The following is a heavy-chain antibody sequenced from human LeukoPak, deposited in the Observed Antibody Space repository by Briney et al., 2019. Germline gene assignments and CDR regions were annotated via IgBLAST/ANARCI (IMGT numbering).Heavy chain of an antibody. CDR1: GGTFSSYA. D-gene: IGHD2-2*03. J-gene: IGHJ6*03. Sequence: ASVKVSCKASGGTFSSYAISWVRQAPGQGLEWMGGIIPIFGTANYAQKFQGRVTITTDESTSTAYMELSSLRSEDTAVYYCARVDGGDYYYYYMDVWGKGTTVTVSS. CDR2: IIPIFGTA. CDR3: ARVDGGDYYYYYMDV. V-gene: IGHV1-69*05.